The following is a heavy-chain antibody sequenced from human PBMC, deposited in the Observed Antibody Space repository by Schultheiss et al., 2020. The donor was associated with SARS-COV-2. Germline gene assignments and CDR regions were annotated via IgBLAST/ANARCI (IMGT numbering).Heavy chain of an antibody. D-gene: IGHD3-16*01. CDR1: GDSISSYY. J-gene: IGHJ4*02. V-gene: IGHV4-59*01. CDR2: IYYNGNT. CDR3: ARATRVESLFSVRGGHLDY. Sequence: SETLSLTCTVSGDSISSYYWSWIRQPPGKGLEWIGNIYYNGNTNYNPSLKSRVTFSLDTSKKQFSLRLNSVTAADTAVYYCARATRVESLFSVRGGHLDYWGRGTQVTVSS.